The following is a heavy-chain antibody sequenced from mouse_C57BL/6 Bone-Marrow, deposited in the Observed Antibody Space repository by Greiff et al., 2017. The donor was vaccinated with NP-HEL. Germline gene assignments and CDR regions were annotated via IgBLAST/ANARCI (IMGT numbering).Heavy chain of an antibody. CDR2: IYPGSGST. Sequence: VQLQQSGAELVKPGASVKMSCKASGYTFTSYWITWVKQRPGQGLEWIGDIYPGSGSTNYNEKFKSKATLTVDTSSSTAYMQLSSLTSEDSAVYYCARWAYYSNSWFAYWGQGTLVTVSA. D-gene: IGHD2-5*01. V-gene: IGHV1-55*01. J-gene: IGHJ3*01. CDR3: ARWAYYSNSWFAY. CDR1: GYTFTSYW.